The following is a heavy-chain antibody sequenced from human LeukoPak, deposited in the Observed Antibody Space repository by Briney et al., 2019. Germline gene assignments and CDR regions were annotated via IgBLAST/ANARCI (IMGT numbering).Heavy chain of an antibody. CDR1: GFTFSSYS. J-gene: IGHJ4*02. CDR2: ISSSSSYI. CDR3: AKDIRSSIVGATDD. D-gene: IGHD1-26*01. V-gene: IGHV3-21*04. Sequence: GGSLRLSCAASGFTFSSYSMNWVRQAPGKGLEWVSSISSSSSYIYYADSVKGRFTISRDNAKNSLYLQMNSLRAEDTALYYCAKDIRSSIVGATDDWGQGTLVTVSS.